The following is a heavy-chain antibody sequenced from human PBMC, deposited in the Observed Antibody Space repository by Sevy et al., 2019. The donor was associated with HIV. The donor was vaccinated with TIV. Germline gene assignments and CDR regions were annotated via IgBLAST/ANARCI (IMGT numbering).Heavy chain of an antibody. V-gene: IGHV4-61*03. CDR2: MSYSGSS. Sequence: SETLSLTCTVSGGSVSSGSYYWSWMRQPPGKGLEWIGHMSYSGSSSNNPSFKSRVTISVDSSNNHFSLKLRSVTAADTAVYYCARDDPGGRVGTSFGMDVWGQGTTVTVSS. CDR3: ARDDPGGRVGTSFGMDV. D-gene: IGHD1-26*01. CDR1: GGSVSSGSYY. J-gene: IGHJ6*02.